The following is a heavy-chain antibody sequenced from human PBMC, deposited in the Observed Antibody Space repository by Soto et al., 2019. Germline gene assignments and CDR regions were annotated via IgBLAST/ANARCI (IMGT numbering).Heavy chain of an antibody. CDR3: ARGSTMVRGVILDAFDI. J-gene: IGHJ3*02. CDR1: GFTFSSYD. V-gene: IGHV3-13*04. D-gene: IGHD3-10*01. Sequence: EVQLVESGGGLVQPGGSLRLSCAASGFTFSSYDMHWVRQATGKGLEWVSAIGTAGDTYYPGSVKGRFTISRENAKNXLYLQMNSLRAGDTAVYYCARGSTMVRGVILDAFDIWGQGTMVTVSS. CDR2: IGTAGDT.